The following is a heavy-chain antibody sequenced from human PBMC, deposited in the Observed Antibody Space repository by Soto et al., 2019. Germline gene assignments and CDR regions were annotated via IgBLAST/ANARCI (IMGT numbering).Heavy chain of an antibody. D-gene: IGHD2-15*01. CDR2: INRSGST. Sequence: SETLSLTCAVYGGSFSGYYWCWIRQPPGKGLEWIGEINRSGSTNYNPSLKSRVTISVDTSKNQFSLKLTSVTAADTAVYYCARELRYCSGGSCSNWFDPWGQGTLVTVSS. V-gene: IGHV4-34*01. CDR3: ARELRYCSGGSCSNWFDP. J-gene: IGHJ5*02. CDR1: GGSFSGYY.